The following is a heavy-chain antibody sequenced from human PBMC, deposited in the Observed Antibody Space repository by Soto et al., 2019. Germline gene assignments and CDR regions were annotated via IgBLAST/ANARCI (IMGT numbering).Heavy chain of an antibody. J-gene: IGHJ4*02. D-gene: IGHD3-10*01. CDR2: IFYSGRT. Sequence: PSQTLSLTCTVSGGYITSDRDYLGWIRQPPGKGLEWIGSIFYSGRTYYNPSLKSRVTISVDTSKNQFSLKLSSVTAADTAVYYCARSGSGTVDYWGQGTLVTVSS. V-gene: IGHV4-39*01. CDR3: ARSGSGTVDY. CDR1: GGYITSDRDY.